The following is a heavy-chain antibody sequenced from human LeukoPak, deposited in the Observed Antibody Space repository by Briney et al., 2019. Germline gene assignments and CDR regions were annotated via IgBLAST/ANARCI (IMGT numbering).Heavy chain of an antibody. D-gene: IGHD3-22*01. CDR3: ARGSTYYDSSGQVPFDY. Sequence: PGRSLRLSCAASGFTFSSYAMHWVRQAPGKGLEWVAAVSYDGSNEYYADSVKGRFTISRDNSKNTLYVQMNSLRAADTAVYYCARGSTYYDSSGQVPFDYWGQGTLVTVSS. J-gene: IGHJ4*02. CDR1: GFTFSSYA. V-gene: IGHV3-30-3*01. CDR2: VSYDGSNE.